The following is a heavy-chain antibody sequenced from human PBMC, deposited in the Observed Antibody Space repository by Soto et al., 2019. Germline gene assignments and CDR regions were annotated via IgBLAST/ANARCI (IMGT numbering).Heavy chain of an antibody. CDR3: SSIPTWAYYYDSRGFDY. D-gene: IGHD3-22*01. Sequence: SETLSLTCAVSGGSIISSNWWSWVRQPPGKGLEWIGEIYHSGSTNYNPSLKSRVTISVDKSKNQFSLQLSSVTAADTAVYYCSSIPTWAYYYDSRGFDYWGQGTLVPVSS. V-gene: IGHV4-4*02. CDR2: IYHSGST. CDR1: GGSIISSNW. J-gene: IGHJ4*02.